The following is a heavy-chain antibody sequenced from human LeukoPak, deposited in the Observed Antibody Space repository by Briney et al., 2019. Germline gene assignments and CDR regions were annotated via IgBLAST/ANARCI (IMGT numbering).Heavy chain of an antibody. CDR1: GFTFSSYG. CDR3: AKGDAFAYYDSSGYYY. Sequence: GGSLRLSFAASGFTFSSYGMHWVRQAPGKGLEWVAFIRYDGSNKYYADSVKGRFTISRDNSKNTLYLQMNSLRAEDTAVYYCAKGDAFAYYDSSGYYYWGQGTLVTVSS. V-gene: IGHV3-30*02. CDR2: IRYDGSNK. D-gene: IGHD3-22*01. J-gene: IGHJ4*02.